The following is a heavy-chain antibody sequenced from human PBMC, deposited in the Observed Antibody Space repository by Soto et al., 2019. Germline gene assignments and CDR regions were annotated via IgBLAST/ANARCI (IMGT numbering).Heavy chain of an antibody. D-gene: IGHD3-10*01. CDR3: ATIKLGSNGLDY. Sequence: SETLSLTCTVSGGSISSDSYYWGWIRQSPEKGLEWIASISYSGSTYYNPTLKSRVIISVDTSKNQFSLKLSSVTAADTAVYYCATIKLGSNGLDYRGQGTLVTVSS. V-gene: IGHV4-39*01. CDR1: GGSISSDSYY. J-gene: IGHJ4*02. CDR2: ISYSGST.